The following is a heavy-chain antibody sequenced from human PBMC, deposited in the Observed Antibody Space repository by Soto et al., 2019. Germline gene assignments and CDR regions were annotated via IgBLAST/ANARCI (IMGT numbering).Heavy chain of an antibody. CDR1: GFTFSSYA. Sequence: QVQLVESGGGVVQPGRSLRLSCAASGFTFSSYAMHWVRQAPGKGLEWVAVISYDGSNKYYADSVKGRFTISRDNSKNXLFXQMNSLRAEDTAVYYCARDRCISTSCYLPLDAFDIWGQGTMVTVSS. CDR2: ISYDGSNK. J-gene: IGHJ3*02. D-gene: IGHD2-2*01. CDR3: ARDRCISTSCYLPLDAFDI. V-gene: IGHV3-30-3*01.